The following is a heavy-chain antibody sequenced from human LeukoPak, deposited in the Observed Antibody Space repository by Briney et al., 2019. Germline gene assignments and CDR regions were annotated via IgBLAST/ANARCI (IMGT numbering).Heavy chain of an antibody. CDR2: IYHSGST. Sequence: SETLSLTCAVSAYSISSGYYWGWIRQPPGKGLEWIGSIYHSGSTYYNQSLKSRVTISVDTSKNQFSLKLSSVTAADTAVYYCARQSITMVRGVIPLGYWGQGTLVTVSS. J-gene: IGHJ4*02. CDR1: AYSISSGYY. V-gene: IGHV4-38-2*01. D-gene: IGHD3-10*01. CDR3: ARQSITMVRGVIPLGY.